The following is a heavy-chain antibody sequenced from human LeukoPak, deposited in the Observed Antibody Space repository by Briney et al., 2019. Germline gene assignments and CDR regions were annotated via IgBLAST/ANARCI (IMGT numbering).Heavy chain of an antibody. CDR2: IYPGDSDT. Sequence: GESLKMSCKGSGYSFTSYWIGWVRQMPGKGLEWMGIIYPGDSDTRYSPSFQGQVTISADKSISTAYPQWSSLKASDTAMYYCARGPHYDILTGYYTNFDYWGQGTLVTVSS. V-gene: IGHV5-51*01. J-gene: IGHJ4*02. D-gene: IGHD3-9*01. CDR3: ARGPHYDILTGYYTNFDY. CDR1: GYSFTSYW.